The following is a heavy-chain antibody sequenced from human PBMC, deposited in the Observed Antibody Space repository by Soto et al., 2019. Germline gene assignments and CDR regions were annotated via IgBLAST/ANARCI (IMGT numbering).Heavy chain of an antibody. CDR2: ISNSDYTT. Sequence: VHLVASGGGLVKPGGSLRLSCVASGITLSDNYMTWIRQAPGKGLEWLSYISNSDYTTYYADSVKGRFTISRDNAKNSLYLQLNGLRVEDTAVYYCPSGKWSLDYWGQGILVTVSS. CDR3: PSGKWSLDY. D-gene: IGHD2-8*01. J-gene: IGHJ4*02. CDR1: GITLSDNY. V-gene: IGHV3-11*01.